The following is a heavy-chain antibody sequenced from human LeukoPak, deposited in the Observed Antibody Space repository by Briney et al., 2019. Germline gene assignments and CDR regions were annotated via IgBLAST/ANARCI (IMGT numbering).Heavy chain of an antibody. CDR1: GGSISSYY. Sequence: PSETLSLTCTVSGGSISSYYWSWIRQPAGKGLEWIGRIYTSGSTNYNPSPKSRVTMSVDTSKNQFSLKLSSVTAADTAVYCATGDTYDYWYFDLWGRGTLVTVSS. D-gene: IGHD2-8*01. J-gene: IGHJ2*01. CDR3: ATGDTYDYWYFDL. V-gene: IGHV4-4*07. CDR2: IYTSGST.